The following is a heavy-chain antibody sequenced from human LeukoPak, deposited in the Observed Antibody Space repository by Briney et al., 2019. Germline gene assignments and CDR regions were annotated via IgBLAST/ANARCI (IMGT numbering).Heavy chain of an antibody. CDR2: IYYSGST. J-gene: IGHJ4*02. D-gene: IGHD2-2*01. Sequence: SETLSLTCTVSGGSISSYYWTWIRQPPGKGLEWIGYIYYSGSTNYNPSLKSRVTISVDTSKNQFSLRLSSVTAADTAVYYCARVSGDQLLTFGYWGQGTLVTASS. V-gene: IGHV4-59*01. CDR1: GGSISSYY. CDR3: ARVSGDQLLTFGY.